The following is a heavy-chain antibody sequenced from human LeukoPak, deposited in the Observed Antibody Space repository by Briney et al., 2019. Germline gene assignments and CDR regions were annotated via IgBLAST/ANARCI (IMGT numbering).Heavy chain of an antibody. Sequence: PGGSLRLSCAASGFTFDDYAMHWVRQAPGKGLEWVSGISWNSGSIGYADSVKVRFTISRDNAKNSLYLQMNSLRAEDMALYYCAKSIAVTIFGVVTPDAFDIWGQGTMVTVSS. J-gene: IGHJ3*02. CDR3: AKSIAVTIFGVVTPDAFDI. CDR1: GFTFDDYA. D-gene: IGHD3-3*01. V-gene: IGHV3-9*03. CDR2: ISWNSGSI.